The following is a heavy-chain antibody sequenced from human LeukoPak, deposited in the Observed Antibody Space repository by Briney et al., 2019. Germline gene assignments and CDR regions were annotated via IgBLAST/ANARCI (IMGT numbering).Heavy chain of an antibody. J-gene: IGHJ4*02. CDR2: IYPRDGST. CDR1: GYTFTSNY. Sequence: ASVKVSCKASGYTFTSNYIHWVRQAPGQGLEWMGMIYPRDGSTSYAQKFQGRVTVTRDTSTSTVHTELSGRRSEDTAVYYCARDQEGFDYWGQGTLVTVSS. CDR3: ARDQEGFDY. V-gene: IGHV1-46*01.